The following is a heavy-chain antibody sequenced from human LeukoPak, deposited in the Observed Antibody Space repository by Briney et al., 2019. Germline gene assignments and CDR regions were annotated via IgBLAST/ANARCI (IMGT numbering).Heavy chain of an antibody. Sequence: GGSLRLSCAASGFAFSNAWMSWVRQTPGKGLEWVGRNKSKTNGETPDYAAPLKGRFTISRDDSKNTLFLQVNTLKTEDTAMYYCTSDDPVNRSWGQGTLVTVSS. J-gene: IGHJ4*02. CDR1: GFAFSNAW. V-gene: IGHV3-15*01. CDR2: NKSKTNGETP. CDR3: TSDDPVNRS.